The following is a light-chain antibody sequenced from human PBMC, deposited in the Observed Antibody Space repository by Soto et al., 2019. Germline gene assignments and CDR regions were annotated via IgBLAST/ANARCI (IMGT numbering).Light chain of an antibody. J-gene: IGKJ5*01. CDR3: QQRTEWPIT. CDR1: QSVGNY. CDR2: GAS. V-gene: IGKV3-11*01. Sequence: EIVLTQSPATPSLSPGERATLSCRASQSVGNYLAWYQQKPGRAPRLLIYGASNRATGIPDRFSGSGSGTDFTLTINSLEAEDFAVYYCQQRTEWPITFGQGTRLDI.